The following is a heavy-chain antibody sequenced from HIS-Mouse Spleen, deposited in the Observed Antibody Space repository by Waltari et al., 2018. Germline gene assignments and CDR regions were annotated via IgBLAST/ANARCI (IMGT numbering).Heavy chain of an antibody. CDR3: AREIPYSSSWYDWYFDL. J-gene: IGHJ2*01. CDR1: GGSISSSSYY. Sequence: QLQLQESGPGLVKPSETLSLTCTVSGGSISSSSYYWGWIRQPPGKGLEGIGSIYYSGTTSYNRTLISRVTISVDTSMTQSSLKLSSVTAADTAVYYGAREIPYSSSWYDWYFDLWGRGTLVTVSS. CDR2: IYYSGTT. D-gene: IGHD6-13*01. V-gene: IGHV4-39*07.